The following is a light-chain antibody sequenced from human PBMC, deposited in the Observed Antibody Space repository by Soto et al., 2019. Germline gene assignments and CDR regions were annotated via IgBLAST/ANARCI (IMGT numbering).Light chain of an antibody. V-gene: IGLV2-11*01. CDR1: SSSVGGYNY. CDR3: CSYAGSYTYV. Sequence: QCALTQPRSVSGSPGQSVTISCTGTSSSVGGYNYVSWYQQHPGKAPKLMIYDVSKRPSGVPDRFSGSKSGNTASLTISGLQAEDEADYYCCSYAGSYTYVFGTGTKLTAL. CDR2: DVS. J-gene: IGLJ1*01.